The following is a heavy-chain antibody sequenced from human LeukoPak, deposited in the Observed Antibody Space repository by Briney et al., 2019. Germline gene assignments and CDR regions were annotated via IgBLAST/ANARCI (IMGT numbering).Heavy chain of an antibody. CDR3: ARDFGLTGKVDY. Sequence: GGSLRLSCAASGFTFSRYAMHWVRQGPGKGLESVSAISSNGGSTYYANSVKGRFTISRDNSKNTLYLQMGSLRAEDLAVYYCARDFGLTGKVDYWGQGTLVTVSS. J-gene: IGHJ4*02. V-gene: IGHV3-64*01. CDR1: GFTFSRYA. D-gene: IGHD1-20*01. CDR2: ISSNGGST.